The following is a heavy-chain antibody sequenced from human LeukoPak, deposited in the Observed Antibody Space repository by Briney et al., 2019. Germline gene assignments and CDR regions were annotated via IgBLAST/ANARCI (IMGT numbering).Heavy chain of an antibody. CDR2: INPNSGGT. V-gene: IGHV1-2*02. J-gene: IGHJ4*02. CDR3: ARDMDSSGSLYDY. D-gene: IGHD3-22*01. CDR1: GYTFTGYY. Sequence: ASVKVSCKASGYTFTGYYMHWVRQAPGQGLEWMGWINPNSGGTNYAQKFQGRVTMTRDTSISTAYMELSRLRSDDTAVYYCARDMDSSGSLYDYWGQGTLATVSS.